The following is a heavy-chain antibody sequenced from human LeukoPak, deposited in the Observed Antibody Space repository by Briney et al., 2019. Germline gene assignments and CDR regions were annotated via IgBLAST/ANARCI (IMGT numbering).Heavy chain of an antibody. D-gene: IGHD6-19*01. Sequence: GGSLRLSCAASGFTFSSYAMHWVRQAPGKGLEWVALISYDGSNIYYADSVKGRITISRDNSKNTLYVQMNSLRADDTAVYYCARGAYSSGWTTFDYWGQGILVTVSS. CDR3: ARGAYSSGWTTFDY. J-gene: IGHJ4*02. CDR1: GFTFSSYA. V-gene: IGHV3-30*04. CDR2: ISYDGSNI.